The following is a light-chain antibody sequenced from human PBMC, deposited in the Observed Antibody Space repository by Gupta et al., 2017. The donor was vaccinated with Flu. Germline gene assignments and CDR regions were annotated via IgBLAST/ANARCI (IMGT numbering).Light chain of an antibody. Sequence: QAVVTQEPSLTVSPGGTVTLTCGSSTGVVTSGHYPYWLQQKPGQAPRTLIYDTSNKQSWTPARFSGSLLGGKAALTLSGAQHEDEADYYCFLTYRGPWVFGGGTKMTV. J-gene: IGLJ3*02. CDR1: TGVVTSGHY. CDR2: DTS. V-gene: IGLV7-46*01. CDR3: FLTYRGPWV.